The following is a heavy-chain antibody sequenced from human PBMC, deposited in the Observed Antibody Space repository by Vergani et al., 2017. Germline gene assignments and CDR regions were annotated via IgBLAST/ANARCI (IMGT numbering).Heavy chain of an antibody. CDR1: GGSFSGYY. J-gene: IGHJ4*02. V-gene: IGHV4-34*01. CDR2: INHSGST. Sequence: QVQLPQWGAGLLKPSETLSLTCAVYGGSFSGYYWSWIRQPPGKGLEWIGEINHSGSTNYNPSLKSRVTISVDTSKNQFSLKLSSVTAADTAVYYCAKDAGWRSNPDYWGQGTLVTVSS. CDR3: AKDAGWRSNPDY. D-gene: IGHD1-26*01.